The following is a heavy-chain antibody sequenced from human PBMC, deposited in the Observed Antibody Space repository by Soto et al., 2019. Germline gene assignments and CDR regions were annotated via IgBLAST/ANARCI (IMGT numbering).Heavy chain of an antibody. D-gene: IGHD3-10*01. CDR1: GGSISSGGYY. CDR2: IYYSGST. J-gene: IGHJ5*02. Sequence: QVQLQESGPGLVKPSQTLSLTCTVSGGSISSGGYYWRWIRQHPGKGLEWIGYIYYSGSTYYNPSLKRRVTIPVDTSKDQFSLKLGSVSAADTAVYYCARAVEAGRWLQPPHWNWFDPWCQGTLVTVSS. CDR3: ARAVEAGRWLQPPHWNWFDP. V-gene: IGHV4-31*03.